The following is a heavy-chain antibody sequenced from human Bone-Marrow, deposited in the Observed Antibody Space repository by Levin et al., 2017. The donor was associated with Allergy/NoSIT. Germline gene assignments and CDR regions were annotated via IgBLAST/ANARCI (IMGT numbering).Heavy chain of an antibody. CDR3: TKEGSSTDYKGWFDP. V-gene: IGHV1-8*01. CDR1: GYTFINYD. D-gene: IGHD4-11*01. CDR2: LNPNTGDT. Sequence: ASVKVSCKASGYTFINYDINWVRQAPGQGLEWMGWLNPNTGDTGYAQKFRGRVTMASNGSIGTAFLELRSLTFEDTDVYYCTKEGSSTDYKGWFDPWGQGTLVTVSS. J-gene: IGHJ5*02.